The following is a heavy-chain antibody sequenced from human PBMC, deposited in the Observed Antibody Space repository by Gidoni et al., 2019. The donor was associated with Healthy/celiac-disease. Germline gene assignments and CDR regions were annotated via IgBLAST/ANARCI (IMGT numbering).Heavy chain of an antibody. CDR1: GFTFSNAW. V-gene: IGHV3-15*01. CDR2: IKSKTDGGTT. Sequence: EVQLVESGGGLVKPGGSLRLSCAASGFTFSNAWMSWVRQAPGKGLEWVGRIKSKTDGGTTDYAAPVKGRFTISRDDSKNTLYLQMNSLKTEDTAVYYCTTGSVLQRSGSFLAYYYGMDVWGQGTTVTVSS. CDR3: TTGSVLQRSGSFLAYYYGMDV. J-gene: IGHJ6*02. D-gene: IGHD2-8*02.